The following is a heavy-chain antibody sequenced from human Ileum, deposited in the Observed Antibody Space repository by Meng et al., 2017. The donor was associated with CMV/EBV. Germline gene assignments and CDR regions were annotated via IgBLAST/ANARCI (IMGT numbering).Heavy chain of an antibody. J-gene: IGHJ4*02. CDR3: ARDFGGGGTEN. CDR1: GGSFSLYY. D-gene: IGHD3-16*01. V-gene: IGHV4-34*01. Sequence: SETLSLTCAVYGGSFSLYYWSWVRQPPGKGLEWIGETNDSGGTSYCPSLKSRVTISAHTSKNQFSLRLSSLTAADTAVYYCARDFGGGGTENWGQGMLVTVSS. CDR2: TNDSGGT.